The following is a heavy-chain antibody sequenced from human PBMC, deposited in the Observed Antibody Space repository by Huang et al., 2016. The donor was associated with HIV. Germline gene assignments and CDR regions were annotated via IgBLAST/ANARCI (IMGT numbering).Heavy chain of an antibody. J-gene: IGHJ4*02. V-gene: IGHV3-30-3*01. CDR3: ARDHQGPFAVAGRTVLDY. CDR2: ISYDGSNK. Sequence: QEQLVESGGGVVQTGRSLRLSCAASGLAFRNYAMHWVRQAPGKGLEWVAVISYDGSNKYYADSVKGRFTMTRDNSENTLYLQMNSLRAEDTAVYYCARDHQGPFAVAGRTVLDYWGQGTLVTVSS. CDR1: GLAFRNYA. D-gene: IGHD6-19*01.